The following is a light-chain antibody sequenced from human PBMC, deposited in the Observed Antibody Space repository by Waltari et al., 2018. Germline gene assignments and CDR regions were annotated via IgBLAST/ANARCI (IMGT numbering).Light chain of an antibody. CDR3: QTGGHGTWV. Sequence: QLVLTHSPSASASLGASVKLTCTLSSGHSSNIISRLQQQPDKGPRYLMKVNSDGSHNKGDEIPDRFSGSSCGAERYLTFSTVQSEDEADYYCQTGGHGTWVFGGGTKLTVL. CDR2: VNSDGSH. CDR1: SGHSSNI. J-gene: IGLJ3*02. V-gene: IGLV4-69*01.